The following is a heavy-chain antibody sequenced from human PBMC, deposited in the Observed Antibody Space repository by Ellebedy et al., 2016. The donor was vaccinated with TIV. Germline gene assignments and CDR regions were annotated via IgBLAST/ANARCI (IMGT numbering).Heavy chain of an antibody. V-gene: IGHV3-21*01. CDR3: ARGQTTNAMDV. Sequence: PGGSLRLSCAGSGLPFNTNTMNWVRQPPGKGLEWVSSISSTSTYIYYADSVKGRLIISKDNANNSLTLHMTSLTAADTAVYYCARGQTTNAMDVWGQGTTVTVSS. D-gene: IGHD1-14*01. CDR1: GLPFNTNT. J-gene: IGHJ6*02. CDR2: ISSTSTYI.